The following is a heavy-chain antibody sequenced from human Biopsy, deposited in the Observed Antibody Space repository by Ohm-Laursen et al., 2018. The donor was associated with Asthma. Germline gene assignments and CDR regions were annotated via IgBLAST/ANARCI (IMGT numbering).Heavy chain of an antibody. CDR1: GGTFNTYV. D-gene: IGHD2-2*01. CDR2: INSVFGTT. J-gene: IGHJ4*02. CDR3: ARKAGSCISRTCYSLDF. V-gene: IGHV1-69*13. Sequence: SVKVSCKSLGGTFNTYVIGWVRQAPGQGLEWMGGINSVFGTTTYPQKFQDGVTITADDSASTVYMELSSLRSEDTAVYYCARKAGSCISRTCYSLDFWGQGTLVTVSS.